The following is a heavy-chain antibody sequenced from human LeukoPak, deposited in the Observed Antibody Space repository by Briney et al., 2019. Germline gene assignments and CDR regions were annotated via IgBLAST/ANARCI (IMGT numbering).Heavy chain of an antibody. D-gene: IGHD2-2*03. J-gene: IGHJ6*03. V-gene: IGHV4-39*07. Sequence: SETLSLTCTVSGGSISSSSYYWGWIRQPPGKGLEWLGRIYTSGSTNYNPSLKSRVTMSVDTSKNQFSLKLSSVTAADTAVYYCARDGYCSSTSCYEYYYYMDVWGKGTTVTISS. CDR1: GGSISSSSYY. CDR2: IYTSGST. CDR3: ARDGYCSSTSCYEYYYYMDV.